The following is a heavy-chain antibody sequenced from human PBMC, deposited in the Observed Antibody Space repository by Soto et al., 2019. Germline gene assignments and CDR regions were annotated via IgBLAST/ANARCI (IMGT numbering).Heavy chain of an antibody. CDR3: ARDGITGTAIDY. CDR2: IWYDGSNK. D-gene: IGHD1-20*01. V-gene: IGHV3-33*01. Sequence: QVQLVESGGGVVQPGRSLRLSCAASGFTFSSYGMHWVRQAPGKGLEWVAVIWYDGSNKYYADSVKGRFTISRDNSKNTLYLQMNSLRAEDTAVYYCARDGITGTAIDYWGQGTLVTVSS. J-gene: IGHJ4*02. CDR1: GFTFSSYG.